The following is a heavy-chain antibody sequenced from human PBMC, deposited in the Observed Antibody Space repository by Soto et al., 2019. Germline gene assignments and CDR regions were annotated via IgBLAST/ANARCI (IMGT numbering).Heavy chain of an antibody. CDR3: AKANSPSRRGITIFGVVSAYYYYGMDV. V-gene: IGHV3-30*18. J-gene: IGHJ6*02. CDR1: GFTFSSYG. D-gene: IGHD3-3*01. CDR2: ISYDGSNK. Sequence: GSLRLSCAASGFTFSSYGMHWVRQAPGKGLEWVAVISYDGSNKYYADSVKGRFTISRDNSKNTLYLQMNSLRAEDTAVYYCAKANSPSRRGITIFGVVSAYYYYGMDVWGQGTTVTVSS.